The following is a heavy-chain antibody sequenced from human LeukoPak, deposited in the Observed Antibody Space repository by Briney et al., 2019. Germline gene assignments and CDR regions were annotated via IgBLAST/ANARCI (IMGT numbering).Heavy chain of an antibody. CDR1: GFTFSSHA. V-gene: IGHV3-23*01. D-gene: IGHD1-26*01. CDR3: AKSTFSVAATGDFGY. CDR2: ISASGGST. Sequence: GGSLRLSCAASGFTFSSHAMSWVRQAPGKGLEWVSGISASGGSTHYADSVKGRFTISRDNSKSTLYLQMNSLRAEDTAVFYCAKSTFSVAATGDFGYWGQGTLVTISS. J-gene: IGHJ4*02.